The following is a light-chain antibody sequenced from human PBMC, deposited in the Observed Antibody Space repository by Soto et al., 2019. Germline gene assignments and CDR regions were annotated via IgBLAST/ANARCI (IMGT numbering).Light chain of an antibody. Sequence: ETVLTQSPATLSLSPGERATLSCRASQSVGSNLAWYQQKPGQAPRLLIYDASNRATGIPARFSGSGSGTDFTLTISSLEPEDFAVYFCQQRINSLTFGGGTKV. CDR1: QSVGSN. CDR3: QQRINSLT. J-gene: IGKJ4*01. V-gene: IGKV3-11*01. CDR2: DAS.